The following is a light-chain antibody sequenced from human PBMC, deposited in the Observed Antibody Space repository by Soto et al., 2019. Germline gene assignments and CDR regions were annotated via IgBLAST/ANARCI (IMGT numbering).Light chain of an antibody. CDR3: QQYGTSPPLYT. J-gene: IGKJ2*01. V-gene: IGKV3-20*01. Sequence: EIVLTQSPGTLSLSPGERATLSCRASQSVDSTYLAWYQQKPGQAPRLLIYATSSRAAGVPDSFSGSGSGTDFTLTISRVEPEDFAVYYCQQYGTSPPLYTLGQGTKLDIK. CDR1: QSVDSTY. CDR2: ATS.